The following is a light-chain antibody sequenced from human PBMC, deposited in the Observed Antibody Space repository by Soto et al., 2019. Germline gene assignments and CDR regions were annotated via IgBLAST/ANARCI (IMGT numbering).Light chain of an antibody. J-gene: IGKJ2*01. CDR3: QQYGSSPPTYT. V-gene: IGKV3-20*01. CDR1: QSVSSSY. Sequence: EIVLTQSPGTLSLSPGERATLSCRASQSVSSSYLAWYQQKPGQAPRLLIYGASSRATGIPDRFSGSGSGTDFTLTICRLEPEDFAVYYCQQYGSSPPTYTFDQATKLEIK. CDR2: GAS.